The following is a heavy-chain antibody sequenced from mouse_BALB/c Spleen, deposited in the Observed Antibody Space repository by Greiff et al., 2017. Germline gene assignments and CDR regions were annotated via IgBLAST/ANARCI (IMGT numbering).Heavy chain of an antibody. D-gene: IGHD2-1*01. J-gene: IGHJ4*01. CDR1: GYTFTDYA. Sequence: QVQLKQSGAELVRPGVSVKISCKGSGYTFTDYAMHWVKQSHAKSLEWIGVISTYYGDASYNQKFKGKATMTVDKSSSTAYMELARLTSEDSAIYYCARGYGNSLMDYWGQGTSVTVSS. V-gene: IGHV1S137*01. CDR2: ISTYYGDA. CDR3: ARGYGNSLMDY.